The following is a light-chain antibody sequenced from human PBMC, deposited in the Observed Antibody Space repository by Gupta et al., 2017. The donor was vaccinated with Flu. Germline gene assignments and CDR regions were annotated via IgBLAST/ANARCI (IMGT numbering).Light chain of an antibody. CDR3: QQYNNWPQGT. Sequence: EIVMTQSPATLSVSPGERATLSCRASQSVGTNLAWYQQKPGQAPRLLIYGASTRATGIPVSFSGSGSGTKFTLTISSLQSEDFAVYYCQQYNNWPQGTFGQGTKLEIK. CDR1: QSVGTN. CDR2: GAS. V-gene: IGKV3-15*01. J-gene: IGKJ2*01.